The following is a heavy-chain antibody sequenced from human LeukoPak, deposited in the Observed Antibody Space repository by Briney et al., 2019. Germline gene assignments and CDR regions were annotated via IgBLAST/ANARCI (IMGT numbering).Heavy chain of an antibody. Sequence: GGSLRLSCAASGFTFSTSGMHWVRQAPGKGLEWVAVTWFDGSNKHYADSVKGRFSISRDNSENTLYLQMNSLRAEDTAVYYCARDPSYCSSTNCYVGSPLYYYYPMDVWGQGTTVTVSS. D-gene: IGHD2-2*01. V-gene: IGHV3-33*01. CDR1: GFTFSTSG. CDR3: ARDPSYCSSTNCYVGSPLYYYYPMDV. J-gene: IGHJ6*02. CDR2: TWFDGSNK.